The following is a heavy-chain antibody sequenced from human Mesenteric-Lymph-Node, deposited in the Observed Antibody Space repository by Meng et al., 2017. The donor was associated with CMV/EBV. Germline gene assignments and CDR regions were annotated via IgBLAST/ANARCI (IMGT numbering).Heavy chain of an antibody. Sequence: GESLKISCGASGFTFGSYAMTWVRQAPGKGLEWVSSISGSSRDIHYADSVKGRFTISRDNAKNAVYLQMHSQRAEDTAVYYCARENHGVHGWAWGGPQNDYNGLGVWGQGTTVTVSS. CDR3: ARENHGVHGWAWGGPQNDYNGLGV. CDR2: ISGSSRDI. J-gene: IGHJ6*02. CDR1: GFTFGSYA. D-gene: IGHD7-27*01. V-gene: IGHV3-21*06.